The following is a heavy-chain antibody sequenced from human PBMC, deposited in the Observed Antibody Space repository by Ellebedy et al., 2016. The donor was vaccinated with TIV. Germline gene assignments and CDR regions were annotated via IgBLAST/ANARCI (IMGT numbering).Heavy chain of an antibody. CDR1: GYTFTSYY. J-gene: IGHJ5*02. CDR2: INPSGGST. CDR3: ARQRDSSSSGVINWFDP. Sequence: ASVKVSXXASGYTFTSYYMHWVRQAPGQGLEWMGIINPSGGSTSYAQKFQGRVTMTRDTSTSTVYMELSSLRSADTAVYYCARQRDSSSSGVINWFDPWGQGTLVTVSS. D-gene: IGHD6-6*01. V-gene: IGHV1-46*01.